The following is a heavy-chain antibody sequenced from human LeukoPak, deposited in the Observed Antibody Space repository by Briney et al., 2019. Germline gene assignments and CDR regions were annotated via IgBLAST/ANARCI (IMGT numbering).Heavy chain of an antibody. V-gene: IGHV4-4*07. J-gene: IGHJ6*03. D-gene: IGHD3-10*01. CDR1: GGSISSYY. CDR2: IYTSGST. Sequence: SETLSPTCTVSGGSISSYYWSWIRQPAGKGLEWIGRIYTSGSTNYNPSLKSRVTMSVDTSKNQFSLKLSSVTAADTAVYYCARAVGSGSFQTYYYYMDVWGKGTTVTISS. CDR3: ARAVGSGSFQTYYYYMDV.